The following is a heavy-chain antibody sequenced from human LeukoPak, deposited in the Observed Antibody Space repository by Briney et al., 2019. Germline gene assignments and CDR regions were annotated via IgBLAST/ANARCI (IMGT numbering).Heavy chain of an antibody. CDR3: ARGEMATTYYFDY. V-gene: IGHV4-59*08. D-gene: IGHD5-24*01. Sequence: PSETLSLTCTVSGGSISSYYWSWIRQPPGKGLEWIGYIYYSGSTNYNPSLKSRVTISVDTSKNQFSLKLSSETAADTAVYYCARGEMATTYYFDYWGQGTLVTVSS. CDR2: IYYSGST. CDR1: GGSISSYY. J-gene: IGHJ4*02.